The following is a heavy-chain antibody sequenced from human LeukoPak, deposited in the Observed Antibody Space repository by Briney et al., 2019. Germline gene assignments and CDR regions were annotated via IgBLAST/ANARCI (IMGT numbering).Heavy chain of an antibody. CDR2: IYYSGNT. CDR3: ARLKGGRLYYFDY. CDR1: GGSISSYY. Sequence: SETLSLTCTVSGGSISSYYWSWIRQPPGKGLEWIGYIYYSGNTNHNPSLKSRVTISVDTSKNQFSLKLSSVTAADTAVYYCARLKGGRLYYFDYWGQGTLVTVSS. V-gene: IGHV4-59*01. J-gene: IGHJ4*02.